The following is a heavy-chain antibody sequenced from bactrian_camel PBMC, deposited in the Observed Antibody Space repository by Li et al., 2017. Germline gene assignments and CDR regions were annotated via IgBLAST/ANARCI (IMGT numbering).Heavy chain of an antibody. CDR1: GYSFSRYC. CDR3: ASRKWGCTGELRAEDYSA. CDR2: IDRYGST. D-gene: IGHD4*01. Sequence: VQLVESGGGSVQAGGSLRLSCAASGYSFSRYCMGWFRQGPGKEREGVANIDRYGSTNYADSVKGRFTISKDNAKNTVYLQMDSLKPEDTAMYYCASRKWGCTGELRAEDYSAWGQGTQVTVS. J-gene: IGHJ6*01. V-gene: IGHV3S9*01.